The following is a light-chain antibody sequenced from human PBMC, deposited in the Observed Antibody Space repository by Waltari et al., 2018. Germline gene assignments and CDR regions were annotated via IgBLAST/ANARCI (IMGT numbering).Light chain of an antibody. CDR1: SLRRYY. Sequence: SSELTQDPAVSVALGQTVRITCQGDSLRRYYASWYQQRPGQAPFLVLYGHDNRPPGIPDLFSGSTSVNTASLTFPRAQGEDAGVYYCLSRDSSSTRVFGGGTTLTV. CDR3: LSRDSSSTRV. V-gene: IGLV3-19*01. J-gene: IGLJ3*02. CDR2: GHD.